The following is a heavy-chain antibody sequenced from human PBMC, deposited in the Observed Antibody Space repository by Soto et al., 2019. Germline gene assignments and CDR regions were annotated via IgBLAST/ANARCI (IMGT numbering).Heavy chain of an antibody. D-gene: IGHD6-19*01. CDR3: AQTPRQWLVYFDY. V-gene: IGHV3-23*01. J-gene: IGHJ4*02. CDR2: ISGSGGTT. Sequence: EVQLLESGGGLVQPGGSLRLSCAASGFTFSNYAIAWVRQAPGKGLEWVSGISGSGGTTYYADSVKGRFTISRDNSKDPLHLQMNRLRAEETAVYYCAQTPRQWLVYFDYWGQGALVTVSS. CDR1: GFTFSNYA.